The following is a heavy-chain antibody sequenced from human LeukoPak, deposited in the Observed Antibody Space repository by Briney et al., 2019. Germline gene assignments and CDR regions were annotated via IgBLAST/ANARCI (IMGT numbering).Heavy chain of an antibody. V-gene: IGHV3-7*01. CDR2: IKQDGREK. J-gene: IGHJ6*03. Sequence: GGSLRLSCAASGFTFRSYWMSWVRQAPGKGLERVANIKQDGREKYYVDSVKGRFTISRDNAKNSLYLQMNSLRAEDTAVYYCARGEVEFYYYYYMDVWGKGTTVTVFS. CDR1: GFTFRSYW. D-gene: IGHD3-10*01. CDR3: ARGEVEFYYYYYMDV.